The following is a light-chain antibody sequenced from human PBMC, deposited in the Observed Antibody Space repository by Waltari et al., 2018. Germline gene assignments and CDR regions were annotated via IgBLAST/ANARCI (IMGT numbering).Light chain of an antibody. V-gene: IGKV3-20*01. CDR1: QSVSRA. Sequence: VLTQAPGTLALSLGERATVSCRTSQSVSRALAWYQEKPGQAPRPLIYGASTRATGIPDRFSGSGSGTDFSLTISRLEPDDFAVYYCQHYLRLPVTFGQGTTVEI. CDR2: GAS. CDR3: QHYLRLPVT. J-gene: IGKJ1*01.